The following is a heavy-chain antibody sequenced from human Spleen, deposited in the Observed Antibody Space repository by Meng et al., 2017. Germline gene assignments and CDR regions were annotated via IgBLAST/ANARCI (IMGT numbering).Heavy chain of an antibody. CDR3: ARIQS. CDR1: GYTFSSYASYG. V-gene: IGHV1-18*01. Sequence: QVQLVQSGAEVKKPGASVKVSCKASGYTFSSYASYGISWVRQAPGQGLEWMGWINPGNGNTKYSQKFQGRVTITRDTAASTAYMELHSLGYEDTAVYYCARIQSWGQGTLVTVSS. D-gene: IGHD4-11*01. J-gene: IGHJ5*02. CDR2: INPGNGNT.